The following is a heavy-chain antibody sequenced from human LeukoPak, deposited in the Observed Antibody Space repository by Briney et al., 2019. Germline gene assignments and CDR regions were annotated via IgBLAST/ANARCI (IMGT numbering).Heavy chain of an antibody. V-gene: IGHV4-4*07. CDR2: IYTSEST. J-gene: IGHJ4*02. Sequence: SETLSLTCTVSGGSISSYYWSWIRQPAGKGLEWIGRIYTSESTNYNPSLKRRVTISVDTSKNQFSLKLNSVTAADTAVYYCARSSIVGATDYFDYCGQGTLVTVSS. D-gene: IGHD1-26*01. CDR3: ARSSIVGATDYFDY. CDR1: GGSISSYY.